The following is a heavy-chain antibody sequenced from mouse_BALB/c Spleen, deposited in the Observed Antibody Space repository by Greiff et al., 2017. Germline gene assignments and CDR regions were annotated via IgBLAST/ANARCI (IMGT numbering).Heavy chain of an antibody. Sequence: VQLQQPGAELVKPGAPVKLSCKASGYTFTSYWMNWVKQRPGRGLEWIGRIDPSDSETHYNQKFKDKATLTVDKSSSTAYIQLSSLTSEDSAVYYCAREIFITTAGYAMDYWGQGTSVTVSS. J-gene: IGHJ4*01. D-gene: IGHD1-2*01. CDR2: IDPSDSET. V-gene: IGHV1-69*02. CDR1: GYTFTSYW. CDR3: AREIFITTAGYAMDY.